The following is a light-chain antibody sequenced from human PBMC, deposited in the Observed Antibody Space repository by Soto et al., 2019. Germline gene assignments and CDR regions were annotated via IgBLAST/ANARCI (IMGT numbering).Light chain of an antibody. CDR3: QQRADWPLS. J-gene: IGKJ4*01. Sequence: EILLTQSPAALSLSPGERATLSCRASQSVGNSLAWYQQKPGQAPRLLIYDVYSKPLGIPARFTGSGSGTEFTLTISGLQPEDFAFYYCQQRADWPLSFGGGTKVEVK. CDR2: DVY. CDR1: QSVGNS. V-gene: IGKV3-11*01.